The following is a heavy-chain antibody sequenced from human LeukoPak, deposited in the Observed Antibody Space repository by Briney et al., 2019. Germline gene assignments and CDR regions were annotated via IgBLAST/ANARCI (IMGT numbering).Heavy chain of an antibody. CDR2: ISYDGSNK. D-gene: IGHD1-1*01. CDR3: ARDGTLEYYFDY. V-gene: IGHV3-30*04. Sequence: PGGSLRLSCAASGFTFSSYAMHWVRQAPGKGLEWVAVISYDGSNKYYADSVKGRFTISRDNSKNTLYLQMNSLRAEDTAVYYCARDGTLEYYFDYWGQGTLVTVPS. J-gene: IGHJ4*02. CDR1: GFTFSSYA.